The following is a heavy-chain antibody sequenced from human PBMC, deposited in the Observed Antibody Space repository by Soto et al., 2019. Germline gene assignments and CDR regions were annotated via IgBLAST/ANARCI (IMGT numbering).Heavy chain of an antibody. V-gene: IGHV4-39*01. J-gene: IGHJ4*02. CDR1: GGSISSRSYY. CDR2: IYYSGST. CDR3: ARQRSYDSSGYYSDY. Sequence: SETLSLTCTVSGGSISSRSYYWGWIRQPPGKGLEWIGSIYYSGSTYYNPSLKSRVTISVDTSKNQFSLKLRYVTAADTAVYYCARQRSYDSSGYYSDYSGQGTLVTVSS. D-gene: IGHD3-22*01.